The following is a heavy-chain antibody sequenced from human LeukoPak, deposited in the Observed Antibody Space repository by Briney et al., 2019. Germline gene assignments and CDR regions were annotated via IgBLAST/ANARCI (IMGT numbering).Heavy chain of an antibody. CDR1: GYTFTSYD. CDR3: ARARPGYSSSWYRYWFDP. J-gene: IGHJ5*02. D-gene: IGHD6-13*01. Sequence: GASVKVSSKASGYTFTSYDINWVRQATGQGLEWMGWMNPNSGNTGYAQKFQGRVTMTRNTSISTAYMELSSLRSEDTAVYYCARARPGYSSSWYRYWFDPWGQGTLVTVSS. CDR2: MNPNSGNT. V-gene: IGHV1-8*01.